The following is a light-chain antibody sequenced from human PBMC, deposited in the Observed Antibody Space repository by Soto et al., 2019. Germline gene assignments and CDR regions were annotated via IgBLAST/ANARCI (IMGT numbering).Light chain of an antibody. J-gene: IGKJ4*01. Sequence: EIVVTQSPATLSLSPGERATLSCRASQSVNTFLAWYQQKPGQAPRLLIYDASNRATGIPARFSGSGSGTDFTLTISSLEPEDFAVYYCQPRSDWPLTFGGGTKVEIK. CDR3: QPRSDWPLT. CDR2: DAS. CDR1: QSVNTF. V-gene: IGKV3-11*01.